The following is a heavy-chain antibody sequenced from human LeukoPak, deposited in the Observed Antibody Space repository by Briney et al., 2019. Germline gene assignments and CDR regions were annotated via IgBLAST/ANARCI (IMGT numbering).Heavy chain of an antibody. CDR1: GGSISSYY. CDR3: ARHPRDGNWNYVLNAFDI. J-gene: IGHJ3*02. V-gene: IGHV4-59*08. CDR2: IYYSGST. Sequence: SETLSLTCTVSGGSISSYYWSWIRQPPGKGLEWIGYIYYSGSTNYNPSLKSRVTISVDTSQNQFSLKLSSVTAADTAVYYCARHPRDGNWNYVLNAFDIWGQGTMVTVSS. D-gene: IGHD1-7*01.